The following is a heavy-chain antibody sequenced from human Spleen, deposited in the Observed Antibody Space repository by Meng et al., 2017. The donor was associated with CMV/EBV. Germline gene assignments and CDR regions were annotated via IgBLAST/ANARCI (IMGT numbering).Heavy chain of an antibody. J-gene: IGHJ4*02. CDR1: GFTFSSYS. Sequence: GGSLRLSCAASGFTFSSYSMNWVRKAPGKGLEWVSSISSSSSYIYHADSGKGRFTISRDNAKNSLYLQMNSLRAEDTAVYYCARVSTYYDFWSGHEADYWGQGTLVTVSS. D-gene: IGHD3-3*01. CDR2: ISSSSSYI. CDR3: ARVSTYYDFWSGHEADY. V-gene: IGHV3-21*01.